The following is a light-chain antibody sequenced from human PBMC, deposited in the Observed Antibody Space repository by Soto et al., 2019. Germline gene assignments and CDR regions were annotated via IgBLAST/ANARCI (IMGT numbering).Light chain of an antibody. Sequence: AIRMTQSPSSLSASTGDRVTITCRASQGIRSYLAWYQQKPGKAPKLLIYAAYTLQSGVPSSFSGSGSGTDFTLTISCLQSEDFATYYWQQYYSYPLTFGGGTKVEIK. CDR3: QQYYSYPLT. CDR1: QGIRSY. V-gene: IGKV1-8*01. J-gene: IGKJ4*02. CDR2: AAY.